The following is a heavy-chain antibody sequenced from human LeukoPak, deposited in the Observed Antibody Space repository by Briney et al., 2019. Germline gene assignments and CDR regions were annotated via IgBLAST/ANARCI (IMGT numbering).Heavy chain of an antibody. Sequence: SETLSLTCTVSGGSISSSSYYWGWIRQSPGKGLEWIGSIYYSGSTYFNPSLKSRVTISLDTSKTQFSLKLTSVTAADTAVYYCAVDSSGWDYWGQGTLVTASS. CDR3: AVDSSGWDY. D-gene: IGHD3-22*01. CDR1: GGSISSSSYY. J-gene: IGHJ4*02. CDR2: IYYSGST. V-gene: IGHV4-39*07.